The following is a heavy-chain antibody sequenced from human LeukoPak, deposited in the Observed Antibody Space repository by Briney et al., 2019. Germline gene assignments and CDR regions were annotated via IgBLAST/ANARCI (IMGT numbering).Heavy chain of an antibody. D-gene: IGHD6-19*01. J-gene: IGHJ3*02. V-gene: IGHV3-30*02. Sequence: GGSLRLSCAASGFIFSSYGMHWVRQAPGKGLEWVAFIRYDGSNKYYADSVKGRFTISRDNSKNTLYLQMNSLRAEDTAVYYCAQQWLVLGAFDIWGQGTMVTVSS. CDR2: IRYDGSNK. CDR1: GFIFSSYG. CDR3: AQQWLVLGAFDI.